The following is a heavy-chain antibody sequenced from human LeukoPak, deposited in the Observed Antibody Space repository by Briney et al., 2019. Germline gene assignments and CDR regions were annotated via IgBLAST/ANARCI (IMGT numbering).Heavy chain of an antibody. CDR1: GGSINSYY. Sequence: SETLSLTCTVSGGSINSYYWSWIRQPPGKGLEWIGYIYYSGSTNYNPSLKSRVTISIDTSKNQFSLKLSSVTAADTAVYYCARTTEGGYTYDYFYYYYTDVWGKGTTVTISS. V-gene: IGHV4-59*01. CDR2: IYYSGST. J-gene: IGHJ6*03. D-gene: IGHD5-18*01. CDR3: ARTTEGGYTYDYFYYYYTDV.